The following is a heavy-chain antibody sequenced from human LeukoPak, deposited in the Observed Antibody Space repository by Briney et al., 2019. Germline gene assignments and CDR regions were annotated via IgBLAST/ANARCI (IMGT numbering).Heavy chain of an antibody. CDR1: GFVFSNYD. V-gene: IGHV3-30-3*01. J-gene: IGHJ4*02. CDR2: MSSHGINK. CDR3: AKENTMVRGVIITYFDY. D-gene: IGHD3-10*01. Sequence: GGSLRLSCAASGFVFSNYDMHWVRQTPGKGLEWVSLMSSHGINKYYADSVKGRFTVSRDNSKNTLYLQINSLRAEDTAVYYCAKENTMVRGVIITYFDYWGQGTLVTVSS.